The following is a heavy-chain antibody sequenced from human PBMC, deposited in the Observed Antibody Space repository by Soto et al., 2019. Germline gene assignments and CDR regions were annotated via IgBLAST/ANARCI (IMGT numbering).Heavy chain of an antibody. V-gene: IGHV4-59*01. Sequence: SETLSLTCTVSGGSISSYYWSWIRQPPGKGLEWIGYIYYSGSTNYNPSLKSRVTISVDTSKNQFSLKLSSVTAADTAVYYCARRYGYSFDYWGQGIPVTVSS. D-gene: IGHD4-4*01. CDR2: IYYSGST. CDR1: GGSISSYY. J-gene: IGHJ4*02. CDR3: ARRYGYSFDY.